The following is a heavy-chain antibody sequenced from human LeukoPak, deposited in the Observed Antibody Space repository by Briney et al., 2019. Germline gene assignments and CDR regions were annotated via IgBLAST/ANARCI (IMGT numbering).Heavy chain of an antibody. J-gene: IGHJ4*02. CDR1: GFTFGDYA. Sequence: GGSLRLSCTASGFTFGDYAMSWFRQAPGKGLEWVGFIRSKAYGGTTEYAASVKGRFTISRDDSKSIAYLQKNSLKTEDTAVYYCTRAPASYYQSDYWGQGTLVTVSS. D-gene: IGHD1-26*01. V-gene: IGHV3-49*03. CDR3: TRAPASYYQSDY. CDR2: IRSKAYGGTT.